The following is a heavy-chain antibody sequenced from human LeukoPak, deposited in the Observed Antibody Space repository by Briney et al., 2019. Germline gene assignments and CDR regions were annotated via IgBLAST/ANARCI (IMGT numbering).Heavy chain of an antibody. V-gene: IGHV3-30*18. CDR1: GFTLSSYG. D-gene: IGHD6-19*01. Sequence: GGSLRLSCAASGFTLSSYGMHWVRQAPDKGLEWVAVISCDGSNKYYVDSVKGRFTISRDNSKNTLYLQMNSLRTEDTAVYYCAKDRVAVAGTDLTHWGQGTLVTVSS. J-gene: IGHJ4*02. CDR2: ISCDGSNK. CDR3: AKDRVAVAGTDLTH.